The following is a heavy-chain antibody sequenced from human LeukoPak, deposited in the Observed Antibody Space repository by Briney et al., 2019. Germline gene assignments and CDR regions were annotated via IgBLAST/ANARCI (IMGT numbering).Heavy chain of an antibody. CDR1: GYTFTSYG. Sequence: ASVKVSCKASGYTFTSYGISWVRQAPGQGLEWMGRISAYNGDTNYAQKFQGRVALTADTLTRTGDMELTSLRSDDTAVYYCAFRGVIPNYFDYWGQGSLVTVSS. D-gene: IGHD3-10*01. V-gene: IGHV1-18*01. CDR3: AFRGVIPNYFDY. J-gene: IGHJ4*02. CDR2: ISAYNGDT.